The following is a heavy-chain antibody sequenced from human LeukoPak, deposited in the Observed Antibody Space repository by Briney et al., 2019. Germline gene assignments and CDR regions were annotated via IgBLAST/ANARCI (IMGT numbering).Heavy chain of an antibody. V-gene: IGHV4-39*07. CDR2: IYYSGST. Sequence: PSETLSLTCTVSGGSISSSSYYWGWIRQPPGKGLEWIGSIYYSGSTYYNPSLKSRVTISVDTSKNQFSLKLSSVTAADTAVYYCARDGGPRITIFGVVTGMHNWFDPWGQGTLVTVSS. J-gene: IGHJ5*02. CDR3: ARDGGPRITIFGVVTGMHNWFDP. D-gene: IGHD3-3*01. CDR1: GGSISSSSYY.